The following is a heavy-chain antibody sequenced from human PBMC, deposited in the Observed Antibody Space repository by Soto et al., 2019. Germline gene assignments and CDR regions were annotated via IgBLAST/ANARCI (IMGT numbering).Heavy chain of an antibody. CDR1: GGTFSSYA. CDR2: IIPIFGTA. CDR3: ARGTWTNYYDSSGYYFDY. D-gene: IGHD3-22*01. V-gene: IGHV1-69*01. J-gene: IGHJ4*02. Sequence: QVQLVQSGAEVKKPGSSVKVSCKASGGTFSSYAISWVRQAPGQGLEWMGGIIPIFGTANYAQKFQGRVTITADESTSTDYMELSSLRSEDTAVYYCARGTWTNYYDSSGYYFDYWGQGTLVTVSS.